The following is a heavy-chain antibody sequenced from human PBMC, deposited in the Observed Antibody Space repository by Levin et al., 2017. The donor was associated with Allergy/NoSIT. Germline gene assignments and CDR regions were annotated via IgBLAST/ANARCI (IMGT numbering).Heavy chain of an antibody. CDR1: GYTFTSYG. D-gene: IGHD3-3*01. V-gene: IGHV1-18*01. Sequence: GESLKISCKASGYTFTSYGISWVRQAPGQGLEWMGWISVYNVNTNYAQKLQGRVTMTTDTSTSTAYMELRSLRSDDTAVYYCARTRNDFWSGRRYWFDPWGQGTLVTVSS. J-gene: IGHJ5*02. CDR2: ISVYNVNT. CDR3: ARTRNDFWSGRRYWFDP.